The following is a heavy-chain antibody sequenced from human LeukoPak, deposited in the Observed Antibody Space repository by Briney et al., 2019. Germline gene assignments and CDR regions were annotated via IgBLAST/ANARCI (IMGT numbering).Heavy chain of an antibody. CDR2: INAGHGNT. CDR1: GYTFTSYA. V-gene: IGHV1-3*01. Sequence: GASVKVSCKASGYTFTSYAIQWVRQAPGQRLEWMGWINAGHGNTKYSQKFQGRVTITRDTSASTAYMELSSLRSEDTAVYYCASSLSLLGYCSGGSCGLGWFDPWGQGTLVTVSS. J-gene: IGHJ5*02. D-gene: IGHD2-15*01. CDR3: ASSLSLLGYCSGGSCGLGWFDP.